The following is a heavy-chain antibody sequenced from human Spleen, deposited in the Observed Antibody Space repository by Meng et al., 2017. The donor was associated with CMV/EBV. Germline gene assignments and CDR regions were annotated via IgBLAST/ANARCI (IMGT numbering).Heavy chain of an antibody. D-gene: IGHD4/OR15-4a*01. CDR3: AKDSNYDYYYGMDV. CDR2: ISWDGGST. V-gene: IGHV3-43D*03. J-gene: IGHJ6*02. Sequence: GESLKISCAASGFTFSSYWMSWVRQAPGKGLEWVSLISWDGGSTYYADSVKGRFTISRDNSKNSLYLQMNSLRAEDTALYYCAKDSNYDYYYGMDVWGQGTTVTVSS. CDR1: GFTFSSYW.